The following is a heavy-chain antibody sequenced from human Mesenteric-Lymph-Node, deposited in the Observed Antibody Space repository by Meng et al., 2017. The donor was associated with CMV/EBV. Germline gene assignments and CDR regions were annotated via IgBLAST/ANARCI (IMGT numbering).Heavy chain of an antibody. D-gene: IGHD2-2*02. V-gene: IGHV3-30-3*01. CDR3: ARDFRYCSSTSCYTVGYGMDV. CDR2: ISYDGSNK. CDR1: GSTFSSYA. J-gene: IGHJ6*02. Sequence: GESLKISCAASGSTFSSYAMHWVRQAPGKGLEWVAVISYDGSNKYYADSVKGRFTISRDNSKNTLYLQMNSLRAEDTAVYYCARDFRYCSSTSCYTVGYGMDVWGQGTTVTVSS.